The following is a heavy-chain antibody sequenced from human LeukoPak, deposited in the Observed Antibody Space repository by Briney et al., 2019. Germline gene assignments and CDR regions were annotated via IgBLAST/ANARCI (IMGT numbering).Heavy chain of an antibody. CDR1: GGSISSSSYY. Sequence: TSETLSLTCTVSGGSISSSSYYWGWIRQPPGKGLEWIGSIYYSGSTYYNPSLKSRVTMSVDTSKNQFSLKLSSVTAADTAVYYCARDGNWNYDAWFDPWGQGTLVTVSS. D-gene: IGHD1-7*01. CDR3: ARDGNWNYDAWFDP. V-gene: IGHV4-39*07. CDR2: IYYSGST. J-gene: IGHJ5*02.